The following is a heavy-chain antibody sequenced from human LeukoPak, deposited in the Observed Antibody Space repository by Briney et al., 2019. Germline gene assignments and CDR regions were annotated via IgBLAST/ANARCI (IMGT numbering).Heavy chain of an antibody. CDR1: GDSVSSNSAA. Sequence: SQTLSLTCAISGDSVSSNSAAWNWIRPSPSRGLEWLGKTYYRSKWYSDYAVSVRSRITINPDTSKNQFSLQLNSVTPEDTAVYYCARYTSSWYFEYWGQGTLVTVSS. CDR2: TYYRSKWYS. J-gene: IGHJ4*02. V-gene: IGHV6-1*01. D-gene: IGHD6-13*01. CDR3: ARYTSSWYFEY.